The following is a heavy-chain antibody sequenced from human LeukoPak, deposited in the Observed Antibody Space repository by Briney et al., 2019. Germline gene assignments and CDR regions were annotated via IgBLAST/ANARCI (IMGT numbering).Heavy chain of an antibody. J-gene: IGHJ6*03. D-gene: IGHD5-12*01. CDR1: GFTFSDYN. CDR3: AKDTVKVTTIRRVPHYMDV. CDR2: ISRSGSTK. Sequence: GGSLRLSCAASGFTFSDYNMRWIRQAPGKGLEWVSSISRSGSTKYYADSVKGRFTISRDNAKNSLYLQMNSLRAEDTAVYYCAKDTVKVTTIRRVPHYMDVWGKGTTVTISS. V-gene: IGHV3-11*04.